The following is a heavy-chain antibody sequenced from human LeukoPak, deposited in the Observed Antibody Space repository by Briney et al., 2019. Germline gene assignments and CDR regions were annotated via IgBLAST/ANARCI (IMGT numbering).Heavy chain of an antibody. CDR1: GGSISSGGYY. CDR2: IYYSGST. V-gene: IGHV4-31*03. J-gene: IGHJ5*02. D-gene: IGHD2-2*01. CDR3: ARVGCSSTSCYFGFDP. Sequence: SETLSLTCTVSGGSISSGGYYWSWIRQHPGKGLEWIGYIYYSGSTYYNPSLKSRVTISVDTSKNQFSLKLSSVTAADTAVYYCARVGCSSTSCYFGFDPWGQGTLATVSS.